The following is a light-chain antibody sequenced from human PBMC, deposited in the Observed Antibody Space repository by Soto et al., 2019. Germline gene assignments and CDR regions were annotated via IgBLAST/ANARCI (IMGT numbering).Light chain of an antibody. CDR3: QQRSKFARIS. J-gene: IGKJ5*01. CDR1: QGVSTY. Sequence: EIVLTQSPAILSLSPGESATLSCRASQGVSTYLAWYQQKPVQAPRLLIYDSSNMASGVPARFSGSGSGTDFTLTIIRLDPEDFAVYFWQQRSKFARISFGQGTRLEFK. V-gene: IGKV3-11*01. CDR2: DSS.